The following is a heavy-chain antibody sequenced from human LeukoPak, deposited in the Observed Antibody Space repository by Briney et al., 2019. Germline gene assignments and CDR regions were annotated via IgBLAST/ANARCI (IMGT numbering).Heavy chain of an antibody. CDR2: IGAAGDT. J-gene: IGHJ6*03. CDR1: GFTFSNYA. CDR3: ARDGGRASSPPYYYYYMDV. V-gene: IGHV3-13*01. Sequence: GGSLRLSCAVSGFTFSNYAMHWVRQGAGKGLEWVAGIGAAGDTYYPGSVKGRFTISREDAKNSLYLQMNSLRAGDTAVYYCARDGGRASSPPYYYYYMDVWGQGTTVTVSS. D-gene: IGHD6-6*01.